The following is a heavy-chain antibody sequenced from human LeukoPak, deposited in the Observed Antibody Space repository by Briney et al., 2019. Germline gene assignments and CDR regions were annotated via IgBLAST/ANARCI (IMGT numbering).Heavy chain of an antibody. V-gene: IGHV3-21*01. Sequence: GGSLRLSCVASGFTFSSYEMNWVRQAPGKGLEWVSSISSSSSYIYYADSVKGRFTISRDNAKNSLYLQMNSLRAEDTAVYYCARDSGYSYGYCGDYWGQGTLVTVSS. CDR3: ARDSGYSYGYCGDY. J-gene: IGHJ4*02. CDR2: ISSSSSYI. D-gene: IGHD5-18*01. CDR1: GFTFSSYE.